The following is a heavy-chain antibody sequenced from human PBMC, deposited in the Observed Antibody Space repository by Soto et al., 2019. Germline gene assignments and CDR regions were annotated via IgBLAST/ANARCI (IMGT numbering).Heavy chain of an antibody. CDR3: AGAYCGGDCYSGDAFDI. V-gene: IGHV1-3*01. D-gene: IGHD2-21*02. CDR1: GYTFTSYA. Sequence: ASVKVSCKASGYTFTSYAMHWVRQAPGQRLEWMGWINAGNGNTKYSQKFQGRVTITRDTSASTAYMELSSLRSEDTAVYYCAGAYCGGDCYSGDAFDIWGQGTMVT. CDR2: INAGNGNT. J-gene: IGHJ3*02.